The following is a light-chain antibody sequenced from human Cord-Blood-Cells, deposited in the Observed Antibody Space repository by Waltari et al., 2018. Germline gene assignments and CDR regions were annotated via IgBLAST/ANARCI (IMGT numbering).Light chain of an antibody. V-gene: IGKV1-39*01. CDR2: AAS. Sequence: DIQMNQSPSSLSASVGDRVTITCRASQSISSYLNCYQQKPGKPPKLLIYAASSLQSGVPSRFSGSGSGTDFTLTISSLQPEYFATYYCQQSYSTPPTFGGGTKVEIK. CDR3: QQSYSTPPT. J-gene: IGKJ4*01. CDR1: QSISSY.